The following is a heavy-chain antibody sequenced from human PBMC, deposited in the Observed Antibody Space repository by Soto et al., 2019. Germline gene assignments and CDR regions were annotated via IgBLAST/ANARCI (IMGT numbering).Heavy chain of an antibody. D-gene: IGHD5-18*01. Sequence: QVQLVESGGGVVQPGRSLRLSCAASGFTFSSYGMHWVRQAPGKGLEWVAVISYDGSNKYYADSVKGRFTISRDNSKNTLYLPMNSLRAEDTAVYYCAKEGYSYGYYYGMDVWGQGTTVTVSS. CDR3: AKEGYSYGYYYGMDV. V-gene: IGHV3-30*18. J-gene: IGHJ6*02. CDR2: ISYDGSNK. CDR1: GFTFSSYG.